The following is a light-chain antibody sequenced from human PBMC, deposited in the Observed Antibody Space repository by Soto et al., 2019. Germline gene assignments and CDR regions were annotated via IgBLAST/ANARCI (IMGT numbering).Light chain of an antibody. J-gene: IGKJ5*01. CDR3: QQLNSYSIT. CDR1: QGISSY. Sequence: DIQLTQSPSFLSASVGDRVTITFLASQGISSYLAWYQQKPGKAPKLLIYAASTLQSGVPSRFSGSGSGTEFTLTISSLQPEDFATYYCQQLNSYSITFGQGTRLEIK. V-gene: IGKV1-9*01. CDR2: AAS.